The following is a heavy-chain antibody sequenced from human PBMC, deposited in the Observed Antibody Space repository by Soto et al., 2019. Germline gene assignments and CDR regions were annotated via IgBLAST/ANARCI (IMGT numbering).Heavy chain of an antibody. CDR1: GFTFSSYW. CDR2: INSDGSST. V-gene: IGHV3-74*01. J-gene: IGHJ6*03. D-gene: IGHD2-2*01. CDR3: ARDPPEYCSSTSCYGYYMDV. Sequence: EVQLVESGGGLVQPGGSLRLSCAASGFTFSSYWMHWVRQAPGKGLVWVSRINSDGSSTSYADSVKGRFTISRDNAKNSLYLQMNSLRAEDTGVYYCARDPPEYCSSTSCYGYYMDVWGKGTTVTVSS.